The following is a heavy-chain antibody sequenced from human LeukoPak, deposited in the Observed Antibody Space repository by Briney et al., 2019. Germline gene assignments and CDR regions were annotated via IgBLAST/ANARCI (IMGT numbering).Heavy chain of an antibody. D-gene: IGHD6-13*01. CDR1: GGSISSSSYY. Sequence: SSETLSLTCTVSGGSISSSSYYWGWIRQPPGKGLEWIGSIYYSGSTYYNPSLKSRVTISVDTSKNQFSLKLSSVTAADTAVYYCALARGYSSPWGQGTLVTVSS. CDR3: ALARGYSSP. J-gene: IGHJ5*02. V-gene: IGHV4-39*01. CDR2: IYYSGST.